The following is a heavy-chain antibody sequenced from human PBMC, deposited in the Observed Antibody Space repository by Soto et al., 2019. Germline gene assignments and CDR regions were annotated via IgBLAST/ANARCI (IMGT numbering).Heavy chain of an antibody. D-gene: IGHD1-26*01. J-gene: IGHJ4*02. CDR2: IDHSGIT. V-gene: IGHV4-34*04. CDR3: ARGVSVTLAVQGGATAKNYFDS. Sequence: SETLSLTCAVSGASFSGCYWSWSRQSPGKGLEWIGEIDHSGITNHNTALKSRATMSVDTSKNQFSLKLRSVTAADTAVYYCARGVSVTLAVQGGATAKNYFDSRSQGTLVT. CDR1: GASFSGCY.